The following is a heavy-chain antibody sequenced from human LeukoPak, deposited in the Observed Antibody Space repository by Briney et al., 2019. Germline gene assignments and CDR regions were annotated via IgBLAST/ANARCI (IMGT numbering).Heavy chain of an antibody. D-gene: IGHD6-13*01. V-gene: IGHV3-23*01. CDR3: AKYSRPSSRVFDY. CDR2: IDTSGNT. CDR1: GFTFSSYP. Sequence: GGSLRLSCAGSGFTFSSYPMTWVRQAPGKGLDWVSTIDTSGNTDYPDSVKGRFTISRDNSRNPLYLQMNSLRAEDTAVYFCAKYSRPSSRVFDYWGQGTLATVSP. J-gene: IGHJ4*02.